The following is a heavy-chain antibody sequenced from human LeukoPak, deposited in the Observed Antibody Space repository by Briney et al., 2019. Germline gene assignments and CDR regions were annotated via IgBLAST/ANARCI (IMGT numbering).Heavy chain of an antibody. CDR3: VSRVTSAY. CDR2: FSGDDDDT. D-gene: IGHD5-18*01. V-gene: IGHV3-23*01. CDR1: GFTFSIYA. J-gene: IGHJ4*02. Sequence: GGSLRLSCVASGFTFSIYAMNWVRQAPRKGLEWVSGFSGDDDDTHYAAAAKGRFTISRDKSENSLYVQMNSLRDEDTAVYYCVSRVTSAYWGQGIPVTVSS.